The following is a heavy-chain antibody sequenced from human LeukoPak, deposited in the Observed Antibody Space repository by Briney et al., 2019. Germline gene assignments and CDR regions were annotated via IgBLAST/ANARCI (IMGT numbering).Heavy chain of an antibody. V-gene: IGHV3-23*01. CDR1: EFTFSSYA. CDR2: ISSGGDRT. CDR3: ASYSGLYYYYYMDV. Sequence: GGSLRLSCAASEFTFSSYAMTWVRQTPGKGLEWVSGISSGGDRTYYADSVKGRFTISRDNSKNTLYLQMNSLRAEDTAVYYCASYSGLYYYYYMDVWGKGTTVTISS. J-gene: IGHJ6*03. D-gene: IGHD2-15*01.